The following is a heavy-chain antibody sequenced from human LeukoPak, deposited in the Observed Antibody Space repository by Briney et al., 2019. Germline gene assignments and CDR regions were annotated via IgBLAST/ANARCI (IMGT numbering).Heavy chain of an antibody. D-gene: IGHD6-13*01. J-gene: IGHJ4*02. Sequence: TSETLSLTCTVSGGSISSYYWSWIQQPAGKGLEWIGRIYTSGSTNYNPSLKSRVTISVDTSKNQFSLKLSSVTAADTAVYHCARGGAAGGSHYFDYWGQGTLVTVSS. CDR3: ARGGAAGGSHYFDY. V-gene: IGHV4-4*07. CDR2: IYTSGST. CDR1: GGSISSYY.